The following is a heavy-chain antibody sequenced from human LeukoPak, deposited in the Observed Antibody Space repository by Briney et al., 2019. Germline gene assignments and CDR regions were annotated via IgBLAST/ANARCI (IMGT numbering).Heavy chain of an antibody. CDR2: ISSSSSCI. J-gene: IGHJ5*02. V-gene: IGHV3-21*01. CDR1: GFTFSSYS. CDR3: ARDGPKYCSNGVCYAPVDP. Sequence: GGSLRLSCAASGFTFSSYSMNWVRQAPGKGLEWVSSISSSSSCIYYADSVKGRFTISRDNAKNSLYLQMNSLRAEDTAVYYCARDGPKYCSNGVCYAPVDPWGQGTLVTVSS. D-gene: IGHD2-8*01.